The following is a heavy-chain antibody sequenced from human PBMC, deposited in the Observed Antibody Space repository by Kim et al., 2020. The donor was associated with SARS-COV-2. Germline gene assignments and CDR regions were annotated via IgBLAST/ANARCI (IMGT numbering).Heavy chain of an antibody. D-gene: IGHD3-22*01. CDR3: AVSGYWDY. V-gene: IGHV4-39*01. J-gene: IGHJ4*02. CDR2: SGST. Sequence: SGSTYNNPSLKSRVTISVDTSKNHFSLKLSSVTAADTAVYYCAVSGYWDYWGQGTLVTVSS.